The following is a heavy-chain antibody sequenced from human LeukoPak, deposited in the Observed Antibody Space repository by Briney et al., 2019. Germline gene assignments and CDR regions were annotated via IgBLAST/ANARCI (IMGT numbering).Heavy chain of an antibody. CDR1: GFTFSSYE. Sequence: GGSLRLSCAASGFTFSSYEMNWVRQAPGKGLEGVSYISSSGSNIYYADSVKGRFTISRYNAKISLYLQMNSLRAEDTAVYYCAELGITMIGGVWGKGTTVTISS. CDR3: AELGITMIGGV. V-gene: IGHV3-48*03. D-gene: IGHD3-10*02. CDR2: ISSSGSNI. J-gene: IGHJ6*04.